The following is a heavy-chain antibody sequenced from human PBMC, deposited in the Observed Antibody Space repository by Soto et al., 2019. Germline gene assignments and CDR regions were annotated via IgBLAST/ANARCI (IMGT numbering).Heavy chain of an antibody. Sequence: QVQLVESGGGVVQPGRSLRLSCAASGFTFSSYAMHWVRQAPGKGLEWVAVISYDGSNKYYADSVKGRFTISRDNSKNSLYLQMNSLRAEDTAVYYCARGIAYCGGDCEGAFDYWGQGTLVTVSS. CDR1: GFTFSSYA. CDR3: ARGIAYCGGDCEGAFDY. V-gene: IGHV3-30-3*01. J-gene: IGHJ4*02. CDR2: ISYDGSNK. D-gene: IGHD2-21*02.